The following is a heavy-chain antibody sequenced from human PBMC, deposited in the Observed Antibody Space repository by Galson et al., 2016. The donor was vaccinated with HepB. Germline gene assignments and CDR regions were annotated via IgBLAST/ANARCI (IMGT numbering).Heavy chain of an antibody. V-gene: IGHV2-5*02. CDR1: GFSLSTNGVG. CDR3: AHIGDPPSGENSYGPSYHYAMDG. Sequence: PALVKPTQTLTLTCTFSGFSLSTNGVGVGWIRQPPGKALEFLAPIYWDDDKRYNPSLKSRLTITKDASKNQVVLSMTNMDPVDTGTCSCAHIGDPPSGENSYGPSYHYAMDGWGQGTTVIVSS. J-gene: IGHJ6*02. D-gene: IGHD3-10*01. CDR2: IYWDDDK.